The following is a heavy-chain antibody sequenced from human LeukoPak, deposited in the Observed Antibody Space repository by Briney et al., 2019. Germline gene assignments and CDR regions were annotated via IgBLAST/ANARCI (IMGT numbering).Heavy chain of an antibody. J-gene: IGHJ4*02. CDR2: ITWDGGST. V-gene: IGHV3-43*01. CDR1: GFTFDDYS. Sequence: GGSLRLSCAASGFTFDDYSMHWVRQVPGKGLQWVSLITWDGGSTFYADSVNGRFTISRDNSKKSLSLQMYVLSLEDTALYYCARERGRVIDYWGQGTLVTVSS. D-gene: IGHD1-26*01. CDR3: ARERGRVIDY.